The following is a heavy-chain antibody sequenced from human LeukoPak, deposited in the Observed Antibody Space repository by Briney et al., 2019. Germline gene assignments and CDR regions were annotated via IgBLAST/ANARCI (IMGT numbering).Heavy chain of an antibody. CDR2: IDPKNGNR. Sequence: ASVKVSCKASGYTFINNDINWVRQTPGQGLEWMAWIDPKNGNRGYAQNFQGRVTMTTDTSISTAYMELSSLRSEDTAVYYCARSHTRKGFCGGGRCYPAVWWFDPWGQGTLVTVSS. CDR3: ARSHTRKGFCGGGRCYPAVWWFDP. CDR1: GYTFINND. D-gene: IGHD2-15*01. J-gene: IGHJ5*02. V-gene: IGHV1-8*01.